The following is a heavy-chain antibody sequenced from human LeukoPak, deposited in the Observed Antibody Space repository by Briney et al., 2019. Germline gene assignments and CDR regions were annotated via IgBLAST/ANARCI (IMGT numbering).Heavy chain of an antibody. CDR2: IYTSGST. J-gene: IGHJ4*02. D-gene: IGHD4-17*01. CDR1: GRSISSGSYY. Sequence: SQTLSLTCTLSGRSISSGSYYWSWIRQPAEKRLESIGRIYTSGSTNYNPSLKSRVTISVDTSKNQFSLKLSFVTAADTAVYYCARSYGDYGMTFDYWGQGTLVTVSS. CDR3: ARSYGDYGMTFDY. V-gene: IGHV4-61*02.